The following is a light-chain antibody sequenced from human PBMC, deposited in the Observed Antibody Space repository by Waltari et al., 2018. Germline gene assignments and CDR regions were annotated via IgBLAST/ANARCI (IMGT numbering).Light chain of an antibody. V-gene: IGLV2-14*03. CDR1: SSDVGGYNS. CDR2: DVT. CDR3: SAYTRSGTYV. J-gene: IGLJ1*01. Sequence: QSALTQAASVSGSPGQSITISCPGTSSDVGGYNSVSWYQQHPGKAPKVLIYDVTNRPSGVSNRFSGSKSGNTASLTISGLQAEDEADYYCSAYTRSGTYVFGTGTKVTVL.